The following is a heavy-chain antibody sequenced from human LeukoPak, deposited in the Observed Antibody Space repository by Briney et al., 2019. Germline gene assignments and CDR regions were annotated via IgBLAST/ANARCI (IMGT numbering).Heavy chain of an antibody. J-gene: IGHJ4*02. CDR2: ITPFNGNT. CDR3: VRTPPNWGFDY. D-gene: IGHD7-27*01. V-gene: IGHV1-45*02. CDR1: GYTFTYRY. Sequence: SVKVSCKASGYTFTYRYLHWVRQAPGQALEWMGWITPFNGNTNYAQKFQDRVTMTSDSSISTAYMELSSLRSEDTAIYYCVRTPPNWGFDYWGQGTLVTVSS.